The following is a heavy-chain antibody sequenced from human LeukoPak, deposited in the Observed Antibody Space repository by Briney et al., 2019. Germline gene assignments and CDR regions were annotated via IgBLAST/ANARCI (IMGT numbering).Heavy chain of an antibody. CDR1: GYTFTSYA. V-gene: IGHV1-3*01. D-gene: IGHD2-15*01. CDR2: INAGNGNT. Sequence: ASVKVSRKASGYTFTSYAMHWVRQAPGQRLEWMGWINAGNGNTKYSQKFQGRVTITIDTSASTDYMELSSLRSEDTAVYYCASALAATASYYFDYWGQGTLVTVSS. CDR3: ASALAATASYYFDY. J-gene: IGHJ4*02.